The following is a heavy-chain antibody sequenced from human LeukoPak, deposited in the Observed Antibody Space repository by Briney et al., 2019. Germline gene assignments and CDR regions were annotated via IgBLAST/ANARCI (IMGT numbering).Heavy chain of an antibody. V-gene: IGHV3-23*01. CDR3: AKWVDYDILTGYYVSDF. D-gene: IGHD3-9*01. CDR1: GFIFRNYA. J-gene: IGHJ4*02. CDR2: ITGSGGTT. Sequence: GASLRLSCAASGFIFRNYAMSWVRQAPGKGLEWVSVITGSGGTTYYAHSVKGRFTISRDNSKNTLYVEMNTLRAEDTGVYYCAKWVDYDILTGYYVSDFWGQGTLVTVSS.